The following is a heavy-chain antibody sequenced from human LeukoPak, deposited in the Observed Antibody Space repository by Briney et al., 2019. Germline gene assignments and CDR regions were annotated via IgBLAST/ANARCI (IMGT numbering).Heavy chain of an antibody. J-gene: IGHJ4*02. CDR2: ISYDGSNK. CDR1: GFTFSSYA. Sequence: GGSLRLSCAASGFTFSSYAMHWVRQAPGKGLEWVAVISYDGSNKYYADSVKGRFTISRDNPKNTLYLQMNSLRAEDTAVYYCARDRGGIRGGFDYWGQGTLVTVSS. V-gene: IGHV3-30-3*01. D-gene: IGHD3-10*01. CDR3: ARDRGGIRGGFDY.